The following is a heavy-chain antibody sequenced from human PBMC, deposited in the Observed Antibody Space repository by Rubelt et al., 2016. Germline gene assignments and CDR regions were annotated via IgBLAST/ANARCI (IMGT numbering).Heavy chain of an antibody. CDR3: ARGKEGLGVTMMDY. Sequence: QVQLQQWGAGLLKPSETLSLTCAVYGGSFSGYYWSWIRQPPGKGLEWIGEINHSGSTNYNPSLKSRVTIPVDTSKTQFSLKLSSGTAADTAVYYCARGKEGLGVTMMDYWGQGTLVTVSS. CDR2: INHSGST. J-gene: IGHJ4*02. V-gene: IGHV4-34*01. D-gene: IGHD3-22*01. CDR1: GGSFSGYY.